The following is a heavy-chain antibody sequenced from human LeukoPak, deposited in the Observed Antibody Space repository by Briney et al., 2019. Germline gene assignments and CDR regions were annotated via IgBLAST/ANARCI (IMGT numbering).Heavy chain of an antibody. J-gene: IGHJ4*02. Sequence: KPGGSLRLACAASGFTFSDYYMSWIRQAPGKGLEWVSYISGGPGCTDYADSVQGRFTISRDNAKNSLYLQMNNLRVEDTAVYYCARASQYFYDSSYSSSDYWGQGTLVTVSS. CDR3: ARASQYFYDSSYSSSDY. CDR1: GFTFSDYY. V-gene: IGHV3-11*06. D-gene: IGHD3-22*01. CDR2: ISGGPGCT.